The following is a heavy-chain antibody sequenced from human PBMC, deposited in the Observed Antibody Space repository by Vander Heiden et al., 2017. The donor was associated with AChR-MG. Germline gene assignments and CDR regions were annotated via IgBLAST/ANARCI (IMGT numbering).Heavy chain of an antibody. CDR2: INSDGTST. V-gene: IGHV3-74*01. CDR1: GFNFSSYW. J-gene: IGHJ3*02. Sequence: EVLLQESGGGLVQPGGSLSLSCAASGFNFSSYWMHWVRQAPGKGLVWVSRINSDGTSTSYADSVKGRFTISRDNAKNTLYVQMNSLRAEDTAVYYCARASAVAGTGGFIWGQGTMVTVSS. CDR3: ARASAVAGTGGFI. D-gene: IGHD6-19*01.